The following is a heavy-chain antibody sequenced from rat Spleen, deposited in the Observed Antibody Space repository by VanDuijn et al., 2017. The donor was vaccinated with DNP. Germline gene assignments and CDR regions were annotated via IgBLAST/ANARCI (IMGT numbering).Heavy chain of an antibody. V-gene: IGHV5-25*01. CDR2: VNTGGGIT. Sequence: EVQLVESGGGLLQPGRSLKLSCAASGFTFSSYDMAWVRQAPSKGLEWVASVNTGGGITYYRDSVKGRFIVSRDNAKSTLDLQMNSLRSEDTATYYCTRTDGSYGFDYWGQGVMVTVSS. CDR1: GFTFSSYD. D-gene: IGHD1-3*01. J-gene: IGHJ2*01. CDR3: TRTDGSYGFDY.